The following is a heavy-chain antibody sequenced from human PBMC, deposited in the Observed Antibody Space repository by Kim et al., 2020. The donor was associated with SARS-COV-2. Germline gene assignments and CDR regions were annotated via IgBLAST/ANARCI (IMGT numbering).Heavy chain of an antibody. D-gene: IGHD5-18*01. J-gene: IGHJ4*02. CDR3: ARGGYSYGYAFDY. Sequence: YSDSVKGRFTISRDNSKNTLYLQMNSLRAEDTSVYYCARGGYSYGYAFDYWGQGTLVTVSS. V-gene: IGHV3-30*01.